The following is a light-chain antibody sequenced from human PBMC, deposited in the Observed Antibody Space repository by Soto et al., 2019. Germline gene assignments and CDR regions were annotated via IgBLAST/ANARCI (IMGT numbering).Light chain of an antibody. Sequence: DIPMTQSPSSLSASVGDRVTITCQASQDIKNYLNWYQQKPGKAPNLLIYDASTLETGVPSRFSGRGSGTDFTFTISSLQAADIATYYCQQYDDLPLTFGGGTKVEIK. J-gene: IGKJ4*01. V-gene: IGKV1-33*01. CDR2: DAS. CDR3: QQYDDLPLT. CDR1: QDIKNY.